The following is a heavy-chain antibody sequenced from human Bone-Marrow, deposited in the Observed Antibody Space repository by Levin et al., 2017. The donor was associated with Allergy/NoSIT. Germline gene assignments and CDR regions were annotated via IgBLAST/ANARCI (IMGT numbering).Heavy chain of an antibody. CDR2: MYYSGSA. Sequence: SETLSLTCTVSGASISRGGDYWGWIRQHPGKGLEWIGYMYYSGSAYYNPSLKSRVTISVDTSKNQFSLNLTSVTAADTAVYYCTRTPSFGSGVYLPDYWGQGSLVPVSS. D-gene: IGHD3-10*01. V-gene: IGHV4-31*03. J-gene: IGHJ4*02. CDR1: GASISRGGDY. CDR3: TRTPSFGSGVYLPDY.